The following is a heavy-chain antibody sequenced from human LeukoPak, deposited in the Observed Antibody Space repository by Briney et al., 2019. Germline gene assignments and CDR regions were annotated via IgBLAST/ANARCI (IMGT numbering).Heavy chain of an antibody. Sequence: SETLSLTCAVYGGSFSGYYWSWIRQPQRKGLEWIGEINHSGSTNYNPSLKSRVTISVDTSKNQFSLKLSSVTAADTAVYYCARVSGYSYGYPDYWGQGTLVTVSS. J-gene: IGHJ4*02. CDR2: INHSGST. D-gene: IGHD5-18*01. CDR1: GGSFSGYY. V-gene: IGHV4-34*01. CDR3: ARVSGYSYGYPDY.